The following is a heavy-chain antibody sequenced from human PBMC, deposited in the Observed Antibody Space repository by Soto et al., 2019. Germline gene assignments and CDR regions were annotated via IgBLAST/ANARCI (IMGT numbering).Heavy chain of an antibody. Sequence: SETLSLTCSVSGGSVSSYWWSWIRQPPGKGLEWIGYIYYNGSTNYSPSLKGRVTISLDASKSQFSLKLTSVTAADTAVYYCARGPGASDYYFDYWSPGTLVTVS. J-gene: IGHJ4*02. V-gene: IGHV4-59*02. D-gene: IGHD3-10*01. CDR1: GGSVSSYW. CDR2: IYYNGST. CDR3: ARGPGASDYYFDY.